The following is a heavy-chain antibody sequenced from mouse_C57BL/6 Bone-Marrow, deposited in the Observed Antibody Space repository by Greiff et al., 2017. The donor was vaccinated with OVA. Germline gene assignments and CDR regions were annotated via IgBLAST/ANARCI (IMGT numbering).Heavy chain of an antibody. J-gene: IGHJ4*01. CDR3: SEDSAVYYCAYDYYGSRDYAMDY. CDR1: YTFS. V-gene: IGHV1-87*01. D-gene: IGHD1-1*01. CDR2: GKGMEWIG. Sequence: VQLQQSGPELARPWASVKISCQAFYTFSRRVNFAIRDTNYGMQWVKQRPGKGMEWIGAIYHGNGDTSYNQKFKGKATLTADKSSSTAYMQLSSLTSEDSAVYYCAYDYYGSRDYAMDYWGQGTSVTVSS.